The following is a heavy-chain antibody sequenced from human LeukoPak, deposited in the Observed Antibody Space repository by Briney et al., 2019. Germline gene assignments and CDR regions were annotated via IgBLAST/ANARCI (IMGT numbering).Heavy chain of an antibody. J-gene: IGHJ4*02. D-gene: IGHD2-15*01. Sequence: SETLSLTCTVSGGSVSSGSFYWSWIRQTPGKGLEWIGYIYYTGSTNYNPSLKSRVTISVDTSKNQFSQKLSSVTAADTAVYYCARDTGYCSGGSCYHNYFDFWGQGALVTVSS. CDR1: GGSVSSGSFY. CDR3: ARDTGYCSGGSCYHNYFDF. V-gene: IGHV4-61*01. CDR2: IYYTGST.